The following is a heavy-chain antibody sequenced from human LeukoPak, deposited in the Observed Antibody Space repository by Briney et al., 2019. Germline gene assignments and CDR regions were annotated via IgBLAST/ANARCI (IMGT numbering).Heavy chain of an antibody. V-gene: IGHV3-30*18. D-gene: IGHD1-26*01. CDR2: ISYGGSNE. CDR1: GFTFRNYG. Sequence: GGSLRLSCEGSGFTFRNYGMHWVRQAPGKGLEWVTGISYGGSNEYYADSVKGRFTISRDNSRNTLYLQINSLRAEDTAVYYCAKYGSGSYPRYFDYWGQGTVVTVSS. J-gene: IGHJ4*02. CDR3: AKYGSGSYPRYFDY.